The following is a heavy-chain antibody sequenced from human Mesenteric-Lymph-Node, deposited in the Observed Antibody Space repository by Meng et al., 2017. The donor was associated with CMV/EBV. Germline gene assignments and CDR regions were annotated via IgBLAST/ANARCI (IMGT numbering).Heavy chain of an antibody. Sequence: GESLKISCAASGFTFSSYAMSWVRQAPGKGLEWVSAISGSGGSTYYADSVKGRFTISRDNSKNTLYLQMNSLRAEDTAVYYCAKSGGDYDSSGYVGEDFDYWGQGTLVTVSS. D-gene: IGHD3-22*01. V-gene: IGHV3-23*01. CDR2: ISGSGGST. CDR1: GFTFSSYA. CDR3: AKSGGDYDSSGYVGEDFDY. J-gene: IGHJ4*02.